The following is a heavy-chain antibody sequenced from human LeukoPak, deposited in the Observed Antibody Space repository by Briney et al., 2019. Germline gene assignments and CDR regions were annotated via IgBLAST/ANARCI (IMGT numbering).Heavy chain of an antibody. J-gene: IGHJ4*02. CDR2: ISFSRCST. CDR1: GVTFRSYA. D-gene: IGHD1-26*01. V-gene: IGHV3-23*01. CDR3: AKDVPTGSYPIPFDY. Sequence: GGSLRLSCAAPGVTFRSYAMRWVSEARGKGVEGGSAISFSRCSTYSAASVTGQFTISRDNSNNPLYLQMNSLRAEDTAVYYCAKDVPTGSYPIPFDYWGQGTLVTVSS.